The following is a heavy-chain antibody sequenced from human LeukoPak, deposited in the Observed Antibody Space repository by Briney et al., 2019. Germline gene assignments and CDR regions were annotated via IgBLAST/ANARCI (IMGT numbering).Heavy chain of an antibody. CDR2: INTNTGNP. Sequence: ASVKVSCKTSGYTFSGYYIHWIRQAPGQGLEWMGWINTNTGNPTYAQGFTGRFVFSLDTSVSTAYLQISSLKAEDTAVYYCAREVRAFDYWGQGTLVTLSS. V-gene: IGHV7-4-1*02. CDR3: AREVRAFDY. J-gene: IGHJ4*02. CDR1: GYTFSGYY. D-gene: IGHD2-2*01.